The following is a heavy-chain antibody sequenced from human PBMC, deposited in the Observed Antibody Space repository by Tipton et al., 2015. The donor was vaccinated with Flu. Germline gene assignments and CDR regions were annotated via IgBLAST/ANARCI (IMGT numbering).Heavy chain of an antibody. CDR3: AKDGWDTSGWYPFDY. V-gene: IGHV3-30*02. CDR1: GFTFSGYG. Sequence: SLRLSCAAFGFTFSGYGMHWVRQVPGKGLEWVALIQNDGLKTFYADSVKGRFTISRDNSKNALYLAINSLRTEDTAVYYCAKDGWDTSGWYPFDYWGQGTLVTVSS. CDR2: IQNDGLKT. J-gene: IGHJ4*02. D-gene: IGHD6-19*01.